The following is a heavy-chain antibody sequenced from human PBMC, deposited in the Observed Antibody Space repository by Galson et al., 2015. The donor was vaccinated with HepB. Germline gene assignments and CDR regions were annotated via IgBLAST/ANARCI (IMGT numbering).Heavy chain of an antibody. V-gene: IGHV3-48*03. J-gene: IGHJ4*02. D-gene: IGHD3-10*01. CDR1: GFTFTRCA. CDR2: ISSNGYMI. CDR3: VRDDALWSWYFDS. Sequence: SLRLSCAASGFTFTRCALSWVRQIPGKGLEWISYISSNGYMIYYAESVKGRFTVSRDNARDSLYLQMNSLRVEDTAVYYCVRDDALWSWYFDSWGQGILVTVSS.